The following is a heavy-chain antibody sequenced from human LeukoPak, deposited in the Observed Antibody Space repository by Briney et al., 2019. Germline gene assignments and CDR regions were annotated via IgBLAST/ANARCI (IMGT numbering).Heavy chain of an antibody. J-gene: IGHJ4*02. CDR3: AKSVSGSSYDY. Sequence: GGSLRLSCAASGFTFSNYAMTWVRQAPGKGLEWVSTINTIGDTTYYADSVKGRFTISRVSSKNTLYLQMNSLRAGDTAIYYCAKSVSGSSYDYWGQGTLVTVSS. D-gene: IGHD6-19*01. CDR1: GFTFSNYA. V-gene: IGHV3-23*01. CDR2: INTIGDTT.